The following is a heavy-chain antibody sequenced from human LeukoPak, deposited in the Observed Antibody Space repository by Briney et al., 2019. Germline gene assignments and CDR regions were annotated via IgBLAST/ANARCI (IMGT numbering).Heavy chain of an antibody. CDR1: GGSISSYY. CDR2: IYYSGST. CDR3: ARHRAAPGASAFDP. V-gene: IGHV4-59*08. Sequence: SQTLSLTCTVSGGSISSYYWSWIRQPPGKGLEWIGYIYYSGSTYYNPSLKSRVTISVDTSKNQFSLRLNSVTVADTAVYFCARHRAAPGASAFDPWGQGTLVTVSS. J-gene: IGHJ5*02. D-gene: IGHD6-13*01.